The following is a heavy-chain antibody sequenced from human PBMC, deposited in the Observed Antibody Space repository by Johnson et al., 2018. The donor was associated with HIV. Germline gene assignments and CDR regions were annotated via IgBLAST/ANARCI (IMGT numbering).Heavy chain of an antibody. Sequence: VQLVESGGGLIQPGGSLRLSCAASGFTVSSNYMSWVRQAPGKGLEWVSVIYSGGSTYYADSVKGRFTISRDNSKNTLYLQINSLRAEDTAVYYCARDDLRDTGAFDIWGQGTMVTVSS. D-gene: IGHD2-8*02. V-gene: IGHV3-66*03. J-gene: IGHJ3*02. CDR2: IYSGGST. CDR1: GFTVSSNY. CDR3: ARDDLRDTGAFDI.